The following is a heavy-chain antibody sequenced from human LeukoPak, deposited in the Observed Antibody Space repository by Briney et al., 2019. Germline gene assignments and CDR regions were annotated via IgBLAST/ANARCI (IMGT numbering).Heavy chain of an antibody. Sequence: PGGSLRLSCAASGFTFSSYAMHWVRQAPGKGLEWVAVISYDGSNKYYADSVKGRFTISRDNAKNSLYLQMNSLRAEDTAVYYCARLAPSGRIDYWGQGTLVTVSS. D-gene: IGHD3-10*01. J-gene: IGHJ4*02. CDR3: ARLAPSGRIDY. CDR1: GFTFSSYA. V-gene: IGHV3-30*04. CDR2: ISYDGSNK.